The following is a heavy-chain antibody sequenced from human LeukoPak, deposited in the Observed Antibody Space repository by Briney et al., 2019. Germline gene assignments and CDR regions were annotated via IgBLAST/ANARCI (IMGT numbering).Heavy chain of an antibody. J-gene: IGHJ4*02. CDR2: IKSKTDGGTT. CDR1: GFTFSNAW. D-gene: IGHD3-10*01. Sequence: KPGGSLRLSCAASGFTFSNAWMSWVRQAPGKGLEWVGRIKSKTDGGTTDYAAPVKGRFTISRDDSKNTLYLQMNSLKTEDTAVYYCTTTEPLITMVRGVIPDPFDYWGQGTLVTVSS. CDR3: TTTEPLITMVRGVIPDPFDY. V-gene: IGHV3-15*01.